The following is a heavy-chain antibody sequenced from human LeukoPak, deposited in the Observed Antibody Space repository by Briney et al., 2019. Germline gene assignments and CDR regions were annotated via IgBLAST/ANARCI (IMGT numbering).Heavy chain of an antibody. CDR3: ARDCGLSGSGSYYTNWFDP. CDR2: IYTSGST. J-gene: IGHJ5*02. CDR1: GGSISSYY. D-gene: IGHD3-10*01. V-gene: IGHV4-4*07. Sequence: SETLSLTCTVSGGSISSYYWSWLRQPAGKGLEWIGRIYTSGSTYYNPSLKSRVTMSVDTSKNQFSLKLSSVTAADTAVYYCARDCGLSGSGSYYTNWFDPWGQGTLVTVAS.